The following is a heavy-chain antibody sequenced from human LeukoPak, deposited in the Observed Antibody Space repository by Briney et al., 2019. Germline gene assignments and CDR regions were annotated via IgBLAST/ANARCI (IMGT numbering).Heavy chain of an antibody. V-gene: IGHV1-69*04. CDR3: ARALEPGIAVAGTFDY. CDR1: GGTFIIYA. J-gene: IGHJ4*02. CDR2: IIPILGIA. Sequence: GASVTVSFKASGGTFIIYAISWVRQAPGQGLEWMGRIIPILGIANYAQKFQGRVTITADKSTSTAYMELSSLRSEDTAVYYCARALEPGIAVAGTFDYWGQGTLVTVSS. D-gene: IGHD6-19*01.